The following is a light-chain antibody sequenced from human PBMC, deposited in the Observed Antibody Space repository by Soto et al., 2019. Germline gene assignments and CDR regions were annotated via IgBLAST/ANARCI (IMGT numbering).Light chain of an antibody. CDR3: QQYGSSGT. J-gene: IGKJ1*01. Sequence: EIVMTQSPATLSVSPGERATLSCRASQSIRNNLAWYQQKSGPAPRLLIYGASSRATGIPDRFSGSGSGTDFTLTISRLEPEDFAVYYCQQYGSSGTFGQGTKVDIK. CDR1: QSIRNN. V-gene: IGKV3-20*01. CDR2: GAS.